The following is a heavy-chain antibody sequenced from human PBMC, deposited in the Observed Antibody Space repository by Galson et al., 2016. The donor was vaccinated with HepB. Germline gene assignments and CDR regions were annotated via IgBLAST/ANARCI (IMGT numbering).Heavy chain of an antibody. Sequence: SVKVSCKASGYTFTNYGLSWVRQAPGQGLEYMGWISAYNGDTNYAQNLQGRVTMTTDTSTSTAYMELRSLRSDDTAVYHCARGAGGYFDYWGQGTLVTVSS. J-gene: IGHJ4*02. D-gene: IGHD3-10*01. CDR1: GYTFTNYG. V-gene: IGHV1-18*01. CDR2: ISAYNGDT. CDR3: ARGAGGYFDY.